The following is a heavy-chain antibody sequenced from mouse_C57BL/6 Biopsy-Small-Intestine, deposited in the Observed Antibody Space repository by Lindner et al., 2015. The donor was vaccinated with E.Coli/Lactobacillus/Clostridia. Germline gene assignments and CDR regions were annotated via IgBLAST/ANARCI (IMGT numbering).Heavy chain of an antibody. CDR3: ARGDYDYFDY. CDR1: GYAFSSSW. D-gene: IGHD2-4*01. V-gene: IGHV1-82*01. J-gene: IGHJ2*01. Sequence: VQLQESGPELVKPGASVKISCKASGYAFSSSWMNWVKQRPGKGLEWIGRIYPGDGDTNYNGKFKGKATLTADKSSSTAYMQLSSLTSEDSAVYFCARGDYDYFDYWGQGTTLTVSS. CDR2: IYPGDGDT.